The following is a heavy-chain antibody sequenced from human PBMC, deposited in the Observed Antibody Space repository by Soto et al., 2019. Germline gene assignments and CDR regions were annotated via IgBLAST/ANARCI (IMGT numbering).Heavy chain of an antibody. CDR1: GFTFSDYY. D-gene: IGHD4-17*01. Sequence: QVQLVESGGGLVKPGGSLRLSCAASGFTFSDYYMSWIRQAPGKGLEWVSYISSSGSTIYYADSVKGRFTISRDNAKNSLYLQMNSLRAEDTAVYYCARDARGTHNYRDYRDYYMDVWGKGTTVTVSS. CDR2: ISSSGSTI. J-gene: IGHJ6*03. V-gene: IGHV3-11*01. CDR3: ARDARGTHNYRDYRDYYMDV.